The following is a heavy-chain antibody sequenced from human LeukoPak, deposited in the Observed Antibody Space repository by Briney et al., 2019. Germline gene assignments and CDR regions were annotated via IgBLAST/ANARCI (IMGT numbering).Heavy chain of an antibody. CDR1: GYTFTGYY. V-gene: IGHV1-2*02. D-gene: IGHD6-19*01. J-gene: IGHJ3*02. CDR2: INPNSGGT. Sequence: VASVKVSCKASGYTFTGYYMHWVRQAPGQGLEWMGWINPNSGGTNYAQKFQGRVTMTRDTSISTAYMELSRLRSDDTAVYYCARFRPQWLEGAFDIWGQGTMVTVSS. CDR3: ARFRPQWLEGAFDI.